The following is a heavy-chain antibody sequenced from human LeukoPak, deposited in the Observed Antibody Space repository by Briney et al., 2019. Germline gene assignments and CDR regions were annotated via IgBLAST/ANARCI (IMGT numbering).Heavy chain of an antibody. V-gene: IGHV4-4*07. CDR3: ASTPGSSSWPTYWYFDL. CDR2: IYSSGST. Sequence: PSETLSLTCTVSGGSISSYYWSWIRQAAGKGLEWIGRIYSSGSTNYNPSLKSRVTMSVDTSKNQFSLRLTSVTATDTAVYYCASTPGSSSWPTYWYFDLWGRGTLVTVSS. D-gene: IGHD6-13*01. J-gene: IGHJ2*01. CDR1: GGSISSYY.